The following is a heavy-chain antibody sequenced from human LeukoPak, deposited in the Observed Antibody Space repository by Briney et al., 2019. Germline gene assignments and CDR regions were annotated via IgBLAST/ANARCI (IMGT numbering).Heavy chain of an antibody. V-gene: IGHV1-2*04. Sequence: GASVKVSCKASGYTFTGYYMHWVRQAPGQGLEWMGWINPNSGGTNYAQKFQGWVTMTRDTSISTAYMELSRLRSDDTAVYYCARDRRIAADYGMDVWGQGTTVTVSS. CDR2: INPNSGGT. CDR3: ARDRRIAADYGMDV. J-gene: IGHJ6*02. CDR1: GYTFTGYY. D-gene: IGHD6-13*01.